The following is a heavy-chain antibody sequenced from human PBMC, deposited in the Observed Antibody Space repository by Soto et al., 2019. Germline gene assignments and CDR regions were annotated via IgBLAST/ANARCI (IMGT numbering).Heavy chain of an antibody. CDR3: ARRRTGLDS. Sequence: SETLSLTCTVSGGSISNYYWSWIRQPPGKGLEYIGYIYYSGSTNYNPSLKSRVTISVDTSKNQFSLKLNSVTAADTAVYYCARRRTGLDSWGQGTLVTVSS. J-gene: IGHJ4*02. CDR1: GGSISNYY. V-gene: IGHV4-59*08. D-gene: IGHD3-9*01. CDR2: IYYSGST.